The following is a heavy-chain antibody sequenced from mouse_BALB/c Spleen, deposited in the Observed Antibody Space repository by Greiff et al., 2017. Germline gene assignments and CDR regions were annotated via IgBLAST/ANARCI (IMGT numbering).Heavy chain of an antibody. CDR1: GFSLTSYG. CDR3: ARGEDYYGRAMDY. CDR2: IWAGGST. V-gene: IGHV2-9*02. Sequence: VMLVESGPGLVAPSQSLSITCTVSGFSLTSYGVHWVRQPPGKGLEWLGVIWAGGSTNYNSALMSRLSISKDNSKSQVFLKMNSLQTDDTAMYYCARGEDYYGRAMDYWGQGTSVTVSS. D-gene: IGHD1-1*01. J-gene: IGHJ4*01.